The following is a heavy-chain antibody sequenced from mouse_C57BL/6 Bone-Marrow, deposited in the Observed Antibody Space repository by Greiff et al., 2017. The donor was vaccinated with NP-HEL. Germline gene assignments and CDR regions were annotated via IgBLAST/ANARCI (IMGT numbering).Heavy chain of an antibody. CDR1: GYSFTGYY. CDR2: INPSTGGT. J-gene: IGHJ3*01. Sequence: VQLQQSGPELVKPGASVKISCKASGYSFTGYYMNWVKQSPEKSLEWIGEINPSTGGTTYNQKFKAKATLTVDKSSSTAYMQLKSLTSEDSAVYYCARLYGNYFAYWGQGTLVTVSA. D-gene: IGHD2-10*02. CDR3: ARLYGNYFAY. V-gene: IGHV1-42*01.